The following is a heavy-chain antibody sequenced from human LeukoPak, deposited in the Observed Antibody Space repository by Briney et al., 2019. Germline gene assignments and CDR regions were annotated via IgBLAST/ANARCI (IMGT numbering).Heavy chain of an antibody. Sequence: GASVKVSCKASGGTFSSYAISWVRQAPGQGLEWMGRIIPILGIANYAQKFQGRVAITADKSTSTAYMELSSLRSEDTAVYYCARDWDIVVVPAAMTSSYYYYGMDVWGQGTTVTVSS. V-gene: IGHV1-69*04. CDR3: ARDWDIVVVPAAMTSSYYYYGMDV. D-gene: IGHD2-2*01. CDR2: IIPILGIA. J-gene: IGHJ6*02. CDR1: GGTFSSYA.